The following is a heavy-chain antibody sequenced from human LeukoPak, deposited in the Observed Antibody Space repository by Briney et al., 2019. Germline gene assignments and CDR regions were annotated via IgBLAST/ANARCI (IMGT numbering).Heavy chain of an antibody. V-gene: IGHV3-33*01. CDR1: GFTFSSYG. D-gene: IGHD6-13*01. Sequence: GGSLRLSCAASGFTFSSYGMHWVRQAPGKGLGWVAVIWYDGSNKYYADSVKGRFTISRDSSKNTLYLQMNSLRAEDTAVYYCARDRSGIAAPDYWGQGTLVTVSS. CDR3: ARDRSGIAAPDY. CDR2: IWYDGSNK. J-gene: IGHJ4*02.